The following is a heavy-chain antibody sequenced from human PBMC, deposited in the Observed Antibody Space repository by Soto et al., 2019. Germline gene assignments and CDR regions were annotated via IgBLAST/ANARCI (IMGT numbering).Heavy chain of an antibody. V-gene: IGHV3-53*01. J-gene: IGHJ6*02. CDR2: IYSGGST. D-gene: IGHD3-22*01. Sequence: PGGSLRLSCAASGFTVSSNYMSWVRQAPGKGLEWVSVIYSGGSTYYADSVKGRFTISRDNSKNTLYLQMNSLRAEDTAVYYCAREYYDSSGYYRPYYYYGMDVWGQGTTVTVSS. CDR3: AREYYDSSGYYRPYYYYGMDV. CDR1: GFTVSSNY.